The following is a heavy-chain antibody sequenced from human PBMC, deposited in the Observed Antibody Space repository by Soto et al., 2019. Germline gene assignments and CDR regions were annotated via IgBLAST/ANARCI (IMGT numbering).Heavy chain of an antibody. CDR2: MNPNSGNT. CDR1: GYSFTSYD. V-gene: IGHV1-8*01. CDR3: ARVNEWLGALEY. J-gene: IGHJ4*02. Sequence: QVQLVQSGAEVKKPGASVKVSCKASGYSFTSYDINWVRQATGQGLEWMGWMNPNSGNTGYAQKLQGRVTMTRNTSINTAYMELSSLRSEDTAVYYCARVNEWLGALEYWGLGTLVTVSS. D-gene: IGHD6-19*01.